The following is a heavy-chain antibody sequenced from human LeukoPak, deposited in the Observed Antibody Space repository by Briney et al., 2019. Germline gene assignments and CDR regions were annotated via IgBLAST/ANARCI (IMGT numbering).Heavy chain of an antibody. CDR2: ISAYNGNT. CDR1: GYTFTGYY. V-gene: IGHV1-18*04. CDR3: ARVLVHCSSTSCKTNFDY. J-gene: IGHJ4*02. Sequence: ASVKVSCKASGYTFTGYYMHWVRQAPGQGLEWMGWISAYNGNTNYAQKLQGRVTMTTDTSTSTAYMELRSLRSDDTAVYYCARVLVHCSSTSCKTNFDYWGQGTLVTVSS. D-gene: IGHD2-2*01.